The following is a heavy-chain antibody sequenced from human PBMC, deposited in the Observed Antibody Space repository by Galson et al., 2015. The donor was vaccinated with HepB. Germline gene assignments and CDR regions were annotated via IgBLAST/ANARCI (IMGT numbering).Heavy chain of an antibody. D-gene: IGHD6-19*01. CDR1: GFTFSSYC. J-gene: IGHJ6*02. CDR2: ISYDGSNK. CDR3: AKDKQWLSSYHYGIDV. V-gene: IGHV3-30*18. Sequence: SLRLSCAASGFTFSSYCMHWVRQAPGKGLEWVAVISYDGSNKYYADSVKGRFTISRDNSKNTLYLQMNSLRAEDTAVYYCAKDKQWLSSYHYGIDVWGQGTPVTVSS.